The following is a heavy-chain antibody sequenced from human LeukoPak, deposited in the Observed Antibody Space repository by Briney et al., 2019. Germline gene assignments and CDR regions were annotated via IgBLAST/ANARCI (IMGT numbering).Heavy chain of an antibody. V-gene: IGHV1-18*04. CDR1: GYTFTSYG. Sequence: ASVKVSCKASGYTFTSYGISWVRQVPGQGLEWMGWISAYNGNTNYAQKLQGRVTMTTDTSTSTAYMELRSLRSDDTAVYYCARAPRLLWFGELPRDYWGQGTLVTVSS. CDR3: ARAPRLLWFGELPRDY. D-gene: IGHD3-10*01. J-gene: IGHJ4*02. CDR2: ISAYNGNT.